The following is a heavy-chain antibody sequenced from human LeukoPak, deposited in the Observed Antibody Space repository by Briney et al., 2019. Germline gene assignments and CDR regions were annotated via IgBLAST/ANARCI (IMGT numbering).Heavy chain of an antibody. V-gene: IGHV4-61*02. CDR2: IYTSGST. CDR3: ERDLYYYDSSGYYLWGFDI. CDR1: GGSINSGSYY. J-gene: IGHJ3*02. Sequence: PSETLSLTCNVSGGSINSGSYYWSWIRQPAGKGLEWIGRIYTSGSTNYNPSLKSRVTISVDTSKNQFSLKLSSVTAADTAVYYCERDLYYYDSSGYYLWGFDIWGQGTMVTVSS. D-gene: IGHD3-22*01.